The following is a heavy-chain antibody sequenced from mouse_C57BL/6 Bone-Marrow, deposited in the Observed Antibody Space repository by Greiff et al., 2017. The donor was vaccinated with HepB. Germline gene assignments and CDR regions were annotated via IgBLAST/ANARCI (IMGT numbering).Heavy chain of an antibody. V-gene: IGHV1-52*01. J-gene: IGHJ2*01. CDR3: ARLGDGYYGLYFDD. Sequence: QVQLQQPGAELVRPGSSVKLSCKASGYTFPSYWMHWVKQRPIQGLEWIGNIDPSDSETHYNQKFKDKATLTVDKSSSTAYMQLSSLTSEDSAVYYCARLGDGYYGLYFDDWGQGTTLTVSS. CDR2: IDPSDSET. CDR1: GYTFPSYW. D-gene: IGHD2-3*01.